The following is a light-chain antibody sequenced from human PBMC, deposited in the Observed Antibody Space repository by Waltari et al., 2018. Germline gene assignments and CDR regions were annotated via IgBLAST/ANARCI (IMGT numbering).Light chain of an antibody. Sequence: EIVLTQSPATLSLSPGETTTLSCRASQSVSSYLAWSQHKPGQAPRLLIYDASNRATGIPARFSGSGSGTDFTLTISSLEPEDFAVYYCQQHSNLITFGQGTRLEIK. CDR2: DAS. J-gene: IGKJ5*01. CDR1: QSVSSY. CDR3: QQHSNLIT. V-gene: IGKV3-11*01.